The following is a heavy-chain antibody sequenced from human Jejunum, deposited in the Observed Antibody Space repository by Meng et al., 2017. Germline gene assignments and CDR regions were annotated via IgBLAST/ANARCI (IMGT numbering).Heavy chain of an antibody. CDR1: GHTFTSYG. J-gene: IGHJ4*02. CDR2: ISTYNGNT. CDR3: ARDGVSFTMVRGGRY. Sequence: QVQLVQSGAEVKKPGASVKVSCKTSGHTFTSYGISWVRQAPGQGLEWMGWISTYNGNTNYAQKLQGRVTMTTDTSTSTAYMELRSLISDDTAVYYCARDGVSFTMVRGGRYWGQGTLVTVSS. D-gene: IGHD3-10*01. V-gene: IGHV1-18*01.